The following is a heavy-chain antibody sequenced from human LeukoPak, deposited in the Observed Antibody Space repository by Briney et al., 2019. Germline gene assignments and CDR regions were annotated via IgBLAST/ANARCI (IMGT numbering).Heavy chain of an antibody. CDR2: IYYSGST. V-gene: IGHV4-39*07. J-gene: IGHJ5*02. CDR1: GGSISSSSYY. Sequence: SETLSLTCTVSGGSISSSSYYWGWIRQPPGKGLEWIGSIYYSGSTYYNPSLKSRVTISVDTSKNQFSLKLSSVTAADTAVYYCARGDYYDSSGPARGWFDPWGQGTLVTVSS. CDR3: ARGDYYDSSGPARGWFDP. D-gene: IGHD3-22*01.